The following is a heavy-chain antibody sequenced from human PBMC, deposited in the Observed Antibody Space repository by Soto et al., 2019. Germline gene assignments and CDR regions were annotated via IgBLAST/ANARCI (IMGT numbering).Heavy chain of an antibody. CDR3: AKEIGDYRLGDAFVI. J-gene: IGHJ3*02. D-gene: IGHD4-17*01. Sequence: QVQLVESGGGVVQPGRSLRLSCAASGFTFSSYGMHWVRQAPGKGLEWVAVISYDGSNKYYADSVKGRFTISRDNSKNTLYLQMNSLRAEDTAVYYCAKEIGDYRLGDAFVIWVQGTMVTVSS. CDR1: GFTFSSYG. V-gene: IGHV3-30*18. CDR2: ISYDGSNK.